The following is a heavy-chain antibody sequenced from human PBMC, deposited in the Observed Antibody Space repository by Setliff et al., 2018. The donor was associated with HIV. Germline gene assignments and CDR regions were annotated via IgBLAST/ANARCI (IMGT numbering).Heavy chain of an antibody. D-gene: IGHD3-3*01. Sequence: SETLSLTCTVSGASINSGYDYWVWIRQPPGKGLQWIGSIYNSASTYYSPSLKRRVIMSVDTSKNRFSLRLSSVSAADTAVYYCVRTSYNFWGGPDSWGQGTLVTVSS. J-gene: IGHJ4*02. CDR2: IYNSAST. CDR3: VRTSYNFWGGPDS. V-gene: IGHV4-39*02. CDR1: GASINSGYDY.